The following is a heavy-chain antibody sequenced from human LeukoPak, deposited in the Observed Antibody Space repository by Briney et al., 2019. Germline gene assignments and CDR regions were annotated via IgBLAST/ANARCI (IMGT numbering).Heavy chain of an antibody. CDR3: ARAYGYCSSTSCLYYHYGMDV. J-gene: IGHJ6*02. V-gene: IGHV4-59*01. D-gene: IGHD2-2*03. Sequence: SSETLSLTCTVSGGSISSYYWSWIRQPPGKGLEWIGYIYYSGSTNYNPSLKSRVTISVDTSKNQFSLKLSSVTAADTAVYYCARAYGYCSSTSCLYYHYGMDVWGQGTTVTVSS. CDR2: IYYSGST. CDR1: GGSISSYY.